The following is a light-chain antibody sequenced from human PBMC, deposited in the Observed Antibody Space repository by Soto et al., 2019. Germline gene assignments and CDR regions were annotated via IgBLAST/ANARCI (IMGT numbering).Light chain of an antibody. CDR3: TSYSRYRVLV. V-gene: IGLV2-14*01. CDR2: EVG. J-gene: IGLJ3*02. CDR1: SSDIGGYKY. Sequence: QSALTQPASVSGSLGQSITISCTGTSSDIGGYKYVSWYQQHPGKAPKLIIFEVGNRPSGVSDRFSGSNSGNTASLTIPGLQAEDEGDYYCTSYSRYRVLVFGGGTKVTVL.